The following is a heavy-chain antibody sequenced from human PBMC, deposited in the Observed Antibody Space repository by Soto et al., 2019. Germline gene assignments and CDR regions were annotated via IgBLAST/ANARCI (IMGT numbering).Heavy chain of an antibody. CDR2: INAGNGNT. Sequence: ASVKVSCKASGYTFTSYAMHWVRQAPGQRLEWMGWINAGNGNTKYSQKFQGRVTITRDTSASTAYMELSSLRSEDTAVYYCARDPRITMVRGVRLPDYWGQGTLVTVSS. V-gene: IGHV1-3*01. J-gene: IGHJ4*02. CDR3: ARDPRITMVRGVRLPDY. D-gene: IGHD3-10*01. CDR1: GYTFTSYA.